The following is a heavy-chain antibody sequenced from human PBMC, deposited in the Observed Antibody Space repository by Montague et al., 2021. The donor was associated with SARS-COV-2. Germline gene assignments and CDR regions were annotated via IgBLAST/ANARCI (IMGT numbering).Heavy chain of an antibody. CDR2: INYSGNT. V-gene: IGHV4-39*01. Sequence: SETLSLTCTVSGGSISSGTYYWGWVRQPPGKGLEWIETINYSGNTYYNPSLKSRVTISVDTSKNQFSLKLTSVTAADTAVYYCARLAQWQLSWSFDYWGRGTLVTVSS. D-gene: IGHD6-19*01. CDR3: ARLAQWQLSWSFDY. J-gene: IGHJ2*01. CDR1: GGSISSGTYY.